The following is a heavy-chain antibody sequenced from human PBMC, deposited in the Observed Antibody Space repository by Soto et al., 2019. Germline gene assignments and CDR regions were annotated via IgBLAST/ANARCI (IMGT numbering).Heavy chain of an antibody. CDR1: GGSISSYY. D-gene: IGHD3-22*01. CDR2: IYYSGST. J-gene: IGHJ3*02. V-gene: IGHV4-59*01. CDR3: ARDYDSSGDRSFDI. Sequence: SETLSLTCTVSGGSISSYYWSWIRQPPGKGLEWIGYIYYSGSTNYNPSLKSRVTISVDTSKNQFSLKLSSVTAADTAVYYCARDYDSSGDRSFDIWGQGTMVTV.